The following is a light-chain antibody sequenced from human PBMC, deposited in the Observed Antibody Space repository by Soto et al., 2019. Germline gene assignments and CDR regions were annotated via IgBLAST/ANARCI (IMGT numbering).Light chain of an antibody. CDR1: SRDVGSYNL. J-gene: IGLJ1*01. CDR2: EGS. V-gene: IGLV2-23*01. CDR3: CSYAGSSTFYV. Sequence: QSVLAQPAAVSGTNEQSIPISRTGTSRDVGSYNLVSWYQQHPGKAPKLMIYEGSKRPSGASNRFSGSKSGNPASLTISGLQAEDEADYYCCSYAGSSTFYVFGTGSKVTVL.